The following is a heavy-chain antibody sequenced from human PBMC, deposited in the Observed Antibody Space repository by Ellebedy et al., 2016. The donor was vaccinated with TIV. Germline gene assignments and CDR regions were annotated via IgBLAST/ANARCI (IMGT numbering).Heavy chain of an antibody. CDR3: AHLRVVVTADVGGMDV. D-gene: IGHD2-21*02. CDR1: GFTFSSYG. J-gene: IGHJ6*02. V-gene: IGHV3-30*02. CDR2: IWYDGSNK. Sequence: GESLKISXAASGFTFSSYGMHWVRQAPGKGLEWVAVIWYDGSNKYYADSVKGRFTISRDNSKNTLYLQMNSLRAEDTAVYYCAHLRVVVTADVGGMDVWGQGTTVTVSS.